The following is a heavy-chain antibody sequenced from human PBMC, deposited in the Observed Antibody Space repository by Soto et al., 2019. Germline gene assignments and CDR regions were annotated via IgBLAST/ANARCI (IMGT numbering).Heavy chain of an antibody. V-gene: IGHV4-59*01. CDR1: GGSISSYY. CDR3: ARGAGGYAPYYDSVWGSYRTKGYFDY. CDR2: IYYSGST. Sequence: QVQLQESGPGLVKPSETLSLTCTVSGGSISSYYWSWIRQPPGKGLEWIGYIYYSGSTNYNPSLTSRLPISVDTSKNQFSLKLRSVTAADTAVDYCARGAGGYAPYYDSVWGSYRTKGYFDYWGQGTLVTVSS. J-gene: IGHJ4*02. D-gene: IGHD3-16*02.